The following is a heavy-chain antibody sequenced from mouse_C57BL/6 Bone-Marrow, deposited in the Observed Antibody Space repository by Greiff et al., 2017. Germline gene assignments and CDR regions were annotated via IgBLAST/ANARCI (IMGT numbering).Heavy chain of an antibody. D-gene: IGHD2-3*01. Sequence: QVQLQQSGPGLVQPSQSLSITCTVSGFSLTSYGVHWVRQSPGKGLEWLGVIWSGGSTDYNAAFISRLSISKDNSKSQVFFKMNSLQADDTAIYYCARGRNGYYLPDAMDYWGQGTSVTVSS. J-gene: IGHJ4*01. CDR3: ARGRNGYYLPDAMDY. V-gene: IGHV2-2*01. CDR2: IWSGGST. CDR1: GFSLTSYG.